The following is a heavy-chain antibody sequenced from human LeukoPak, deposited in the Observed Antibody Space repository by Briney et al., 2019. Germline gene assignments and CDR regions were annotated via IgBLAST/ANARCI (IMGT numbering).Heavy chain of an antibody. J-gene: IGHJ5*02. CDR2: TYYRSKWYN. Sequence: SQTLSLTCAISGDSVSSNSAAWNWIRQSPSRGLEWLGRTYYRSKWYNDYAVSVKSRISINPDTSKNQFSLQLSSVTAADTAVYYCARERRFLEWSLRYNNWFDPWGQGTLVTVSS. CDR3: ARERRFLEWSLRYNNWFDP. CDR1: GDSVSSNSAA. V-gene: IGHV6-1*01. D-gene: IGHD3-3*01.